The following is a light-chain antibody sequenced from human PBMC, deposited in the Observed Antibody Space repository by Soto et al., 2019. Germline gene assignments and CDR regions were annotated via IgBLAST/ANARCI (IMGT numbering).Light chain of an antibody. Sequence: EIVLTQSPGTLSLSPGERATLSCRASQSVSSSYLAWYQQKPGQAPRLSIHGASSRATGIPDRFSGSGSGTDFTLTISRLEPEDFAVYYCQQFGSAPQTFGQGTKLEIK. CDR3: QQFGSAPQT. CDR2: GAS. V-gene: IGKV3-20*01. J-gene: IGKJ2*01. CDR1: QSVSSSY.